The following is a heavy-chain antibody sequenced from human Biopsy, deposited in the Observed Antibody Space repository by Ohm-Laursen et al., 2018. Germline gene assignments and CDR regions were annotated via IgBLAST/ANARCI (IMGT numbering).Heavy chain of an antibody. J-gene: IGHJ6*02. CDR1: GFTFSSHA. V-gene: IGHV3-23*01. CDR3: AKINPSSIYYNYGMDV. Sequence: GSLRLSCAASGFTFSSHAMSWVRQAPGKGLEWVSGISGSGGTTDYADSVKGRFTISRDNPRNTVYLQMNSLRVEDTAVYYCAKINPSSIYYNYGMDVWGQGTTVTVSS. CDR2: ISGSGGTT.